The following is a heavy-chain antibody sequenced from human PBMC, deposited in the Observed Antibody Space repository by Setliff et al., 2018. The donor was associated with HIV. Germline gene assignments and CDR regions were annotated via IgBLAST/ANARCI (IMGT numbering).Heavy chain of an antibody. D-gene: IGHD4-4*01. CDR3: ARYLTSNSNCFEP. CDR2: VYYTGKT. V-gene: IGHV4-31*03. Sequence: PSETLSLTCSVSGGSLISGGYYWSWIRQHPGKGLEWIGYVYYTGKTYYNPSLESRISMSVDTSKNQFSLKLTSEAAADTAIYYCARYLTSNSNCFEPRGQGTQVTVSS. J-gene: IGHJ5*02. CDR1: GGSLISGGYY.